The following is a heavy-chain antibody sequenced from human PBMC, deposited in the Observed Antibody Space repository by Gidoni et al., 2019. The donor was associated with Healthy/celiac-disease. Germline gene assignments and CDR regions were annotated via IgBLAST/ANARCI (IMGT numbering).Heavy chain of an antibody. J-gene: IGHJ5*02. CDR1: GGSFSGYY. V-gene: IGHV4-34*01. CDR3: ARGDVLLWFGTRYNWFDP. CDR2: INHSGST. D-gene: IGHD3-10*01. Sequence: QVQLQQWGAGLLKPSETLSLTCAVYGGSFSGYYWSWIRQPPGKGLEWIGEINHSGSTNYNPSLKSRVTISVDTSKNQFSLKLSSVTAADTAVYYCARGDVLLWFGTRYNWFDPWGQGTLVTVSS.